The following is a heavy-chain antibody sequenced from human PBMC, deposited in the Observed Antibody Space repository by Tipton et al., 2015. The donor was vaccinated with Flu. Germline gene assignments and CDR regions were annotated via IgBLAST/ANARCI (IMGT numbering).Heavy chain of an antibody. Sequence: AASGFTFSSYGMSWVRQAPGRGLEWISGISGSGDSTYYADSVKGRFTISRDNSKNTVYLQVNGLRAEDTAVYYCSKDRVVRGVMGRFDYWGQGTLVTVSS. V-gene: IGHV3-23*01. D-gene: IGHD3-10*01. CDR1: GFTFSSYG. CDR3: SKDRVVRGVMGRFDY. CDR2: ISGSGDST. J-gene: IGHJ4*02.